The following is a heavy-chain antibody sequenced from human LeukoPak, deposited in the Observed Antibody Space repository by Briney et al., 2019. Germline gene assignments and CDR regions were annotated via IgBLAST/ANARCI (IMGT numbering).Heavy chain of an antibody. D-gene: IGHD6-13*01. V-gene: IGHV4-59*01. CDR1: GGSISSYY. J-gene: IGHJ4*02. Sequence: SKTLSLTCTVSGGSISSYYWSWIRQPPGKGLEWIGYIYYSGSTNYNPSLKSRVTISVDTSKNQFSLKLSSVTAADTAVYYCARGSWYFDYWGQGTLVTVSS. CDR3: ARGSWYFDY. CDR2: IYYSGST.